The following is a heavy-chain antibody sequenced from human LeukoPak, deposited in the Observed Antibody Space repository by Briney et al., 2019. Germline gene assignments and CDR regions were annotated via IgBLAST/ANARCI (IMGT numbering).Heavy chain of an antibody. J-gene: IGHJ3*02. CDR3: ARRGHYYDSSGYLRPDAFDI. D-gene: IGHD3-22*01. CDR2: IYPGDSDT. Sequence: GESLKISCKGSGYSFTSYWIGWVRQMPGKGLEWMGIIYPGDSDTRYSPSFQGQVTISADKSISTAYLQWNSLKALGTAMYYCARRGHYYDSSGYLRPDAFDIWGQGTMVTVSS. V-gene: IGHV5-51*01. CDR1: GYSFTSYW.